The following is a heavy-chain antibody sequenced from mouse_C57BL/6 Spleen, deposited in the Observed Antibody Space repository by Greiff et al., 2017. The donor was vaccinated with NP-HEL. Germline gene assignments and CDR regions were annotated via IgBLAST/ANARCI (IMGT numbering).Heavy chain of an antibody. V-gene: IGHV1-52*01. Sequence: QVRRKQVGAELVRPGSSVKLSCKASGYTFTSYWMHWVKQRPIQGLEWIGNIDPSDSETHYNQKFKDKATLTVAKSSSTAYMQLSSLTSEDSAVYYCARKGGGRGYFDVWGTGTTVTVSS. J-gene: IGHJ1*03. CDR3: ARKGGGRGYFDV. CDR2: IDPSDSET. D-gene: IGHD1-1*02. CDR1: GYTFTSYW.